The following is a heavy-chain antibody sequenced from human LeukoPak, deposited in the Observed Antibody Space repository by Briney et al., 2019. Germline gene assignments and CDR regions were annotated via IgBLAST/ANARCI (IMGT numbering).Heavy chain of an antibody. CDR3: ARDLGREYCTNGVCYGMDV. Sequence: PGGSLRLSCVASGFTFGKYWMSWVRQAPGKGLERVANIKLDGSEKNYVDSVKGRFTISRDNTKNSLYLQMNSLRAEDTAVYYCARDLGREYCTNGVCYGMDVWGQGTTVTVSS. V-gene: IGHV3-7*03. D-gene: IGHD2-8*01. CDR2: IKLDGSEK. J-gene: IGHJ6*02. CDR1: GFTFGKYW.